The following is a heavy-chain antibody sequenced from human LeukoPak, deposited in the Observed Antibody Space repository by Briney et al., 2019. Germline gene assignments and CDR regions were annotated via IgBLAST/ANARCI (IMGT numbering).Heavy chain of an antibody. V-gene: IGHV4-4*02. J-gene: IGHJ6*02. CDR2: MYHTGTT. CDR1: GASISSNNW. CDR3: ARTFQAPSYGDSDSRTKYPYSMDV. Sequence: SETLSLTCAVSGASISSNNWWNWVRQSPGKGLEWIGEMYHTGTTNYNPSLKSRVTISVDTSKNHFSLKLTSVTAADTAVYYCARTFQAPSYGDSDSRTKYPYSMDVWGQGTMVAVSS. D-gene: IGHD4-17*01.